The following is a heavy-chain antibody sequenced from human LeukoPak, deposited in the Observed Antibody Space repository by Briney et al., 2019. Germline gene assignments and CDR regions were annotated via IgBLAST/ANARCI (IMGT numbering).Heavy chain of an antibody. CDR3: AREWGEYSSSSGPRDV. CDR2: IYYSGST. D-gene: IGHD6-6*01. CDR1: GGSISSSSYY. V-gene: IGHV4-39*02. Sequence: PSETLFLTCTVSGGSISSSSYYWGWIRQPPGKGLEWIGSIYYSGSTYYNPSLKSRVTISVDTSKNQFSLKLSSVTAADTAVYYCAREWGEYSSSSGPRDVWGKGTTVTVSS. J-gene: IGHJ6*04.